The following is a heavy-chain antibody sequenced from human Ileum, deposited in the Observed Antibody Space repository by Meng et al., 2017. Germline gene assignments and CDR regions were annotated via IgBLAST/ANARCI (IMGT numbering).Heavy chain of an antibody. V-gene: IGHV4-34*01. CDR2: INHSGST. Sequence: VLLQQWGAGLLKPPATLSLTCAVYGGSFSGYYWSWIRQPPGKGLEWIGEINHSGSTNYNPSLKSRVTISVDTSKNQFSLKLSSVTAADTAVYYCARCRGGAGYFDWHAPTYFDYWGQGTLVTVSS. CDR3: ARCRGGAGYFDWHAPTYFDY. J-gene: IGHJ4*02. CDR1: GGSFSGYY. D-gene: IGHD3-9*01.